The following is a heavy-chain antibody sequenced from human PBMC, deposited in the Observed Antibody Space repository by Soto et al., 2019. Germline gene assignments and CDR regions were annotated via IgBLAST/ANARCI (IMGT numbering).Heavy chain of an antibody. Sequence: QVQVVQSGDEVKETGASVRVSCKTSGYSFTAYGISWVRQAPGQGLEWMGWISCYNGNTKYAQKVQGRVTMTTDTSTSTAYMEVRSLRSDDTAIYYCARDAPPPELRFLEWHNYDYNGMDVWGQGTTGTVS. D-gene: IGHD3-3*01. J-gene: IGHJ6*02. CDR2: ISCYNGNT. CDR1: GYSFTAYG. V-gene: IGHV1-18*01. CDR3: ARDAPPPELRFLEWHNYDYNGMDV.